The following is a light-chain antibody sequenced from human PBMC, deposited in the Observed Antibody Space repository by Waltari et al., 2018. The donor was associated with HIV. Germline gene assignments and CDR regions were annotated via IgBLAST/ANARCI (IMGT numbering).Light chain of an antibody. Sequence: EILITQSPAILSVSPGESATVSCRASQNVYSNFAWYQQKPGPPPRLLISTASTRATGVPARFTGSGFGTDFTLTISGLQSEDFAVYYCQHYNSWPGPAFGQGTKVEIK. CDR3: QHYNSWPGPA. CDR1: QNVYSN. CDR2: TAS. J-gene: IGKJ1*01. V-gene: IGKV3-15*01.